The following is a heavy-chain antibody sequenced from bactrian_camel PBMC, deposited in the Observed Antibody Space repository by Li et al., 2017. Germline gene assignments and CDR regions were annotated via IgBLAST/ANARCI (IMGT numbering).Heavy chain of an antibody. CDR3: AAEFIVASFEELGLRASDFGY. V-gene: IGHV3S53*01. J-gene: IGHJ6*01. Sequence: HVQLVESGGGSVKAGGSLRLSCTLSETGYVTTGCTGWFRQAPGKEREGIAAIFSGGHNTFYADSVKGRFTISQNNAKNTVYLEMNDLKPEDTAMYYCAAEFIVASFEELGLRASDFGYWGQGTQVTVS. CDR1: ETGYVTTG. CDR2: IFSGGHNT. D-gene: IGHD7*01.